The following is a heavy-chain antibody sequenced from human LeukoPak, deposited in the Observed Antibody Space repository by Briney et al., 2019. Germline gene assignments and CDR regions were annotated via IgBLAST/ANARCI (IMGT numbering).Heavy chain of an antibody. D-gene: IGHD3-16*01. CDR3: ARGVLPGY. Sequence: GRSLRLSCAASGFTFSSYGMHCVRQAPGKGLEWVAVISYDGSNKYYADSVKGRFTISRDNSKNTLYLQMNSLRAEDTAVYYCARGVLPGYWGQGTLVTVSS. J-gene: IGHJ4*02. CDR2: ISYDGSNK. CDR1: GFTFSSYG. V-gene: IGHV3-30*03.